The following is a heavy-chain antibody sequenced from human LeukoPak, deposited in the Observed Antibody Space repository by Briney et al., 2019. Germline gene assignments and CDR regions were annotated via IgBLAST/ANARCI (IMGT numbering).Heavy chain of an antibody. CDR3: ARAGFNYYDSSGYYVLDY. CDR2: INHSGST. Sequence: SETLSLTCAVYGGSFSGYYWSWIRQPPGKGLEWIGEINHSGSTNYNPSLKSRVTISVDTSKNQFSLKLSSVTAADTAVYYCARAGFNYYDSSGYYVLDYWGQGTLVTVSS. J-gene: IGHJ4*02. D-gene: IGHD3-22*01. CDR1: GGSFSGYY. V-gene: IGHV4-34*01.